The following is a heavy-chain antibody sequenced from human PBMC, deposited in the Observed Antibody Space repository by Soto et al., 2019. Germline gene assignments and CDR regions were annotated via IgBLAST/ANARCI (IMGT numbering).Heavy chain of an antibody. CDR2: ISYDGSNK. CDR1: GFTFSTYG. CDR3: AKDLGRITGLDYYFDY. V-gene: IGHV3-30*18. Sequence: QVQLVESGGGVAQPGRSLRLSCAASGFTFSTYGMHWVRQAPGKGLEWVAVISYDGSNKYYADSVKGRFTISRDNSKDTLYLQMNSLRAEDTAVYHCAKDLGRITGLDYYFDYWGQGILVTVSS. J-gene: IGHJ4*02. D-gene: IGHD1-20*01.